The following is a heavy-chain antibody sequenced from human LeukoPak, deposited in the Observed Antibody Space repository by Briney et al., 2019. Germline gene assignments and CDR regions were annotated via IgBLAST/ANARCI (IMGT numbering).Heavy chain of an antibody. CDR2: IIPIFGAA. CDR3: ARSPGGDGYNFDY. Sequence: SVKVSCKASGGTFSSYAISWVRQAPGQGLERMGGIIPIFGAANYAQKFQGRVTITTDESTSTAYMELSSLRSEDTAVYYCARSPGGDGYNFDYWGQGTLVTVSS. J-gene: IGHJ4*02. V-gene: IGHV1-69*05. CDR1: GGTFSSYA. D-gene: IGHD5-24*01.